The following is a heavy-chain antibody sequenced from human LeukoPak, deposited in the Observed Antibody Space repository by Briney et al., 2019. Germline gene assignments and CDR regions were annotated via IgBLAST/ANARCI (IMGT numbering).Heavy chain of an antibody. CDR1: GFTFNSHA. CDR3: AKGIKEETFFAP. V-gene: IGHV3-23*01. CDR2: ISGSGAYT. D-gene: IGHD1-14*01. J-gene: IGHJ5*02. Sequence: GSLRLSCAASGFTFNSHAMSWVRQAPGRGLEWVSAISGSGAYTYYADSVKGRFTISRDNSKNTLSLQMNSLRVGDTAVYYWAKGIKEETFFAPWGQETLVTFSS.